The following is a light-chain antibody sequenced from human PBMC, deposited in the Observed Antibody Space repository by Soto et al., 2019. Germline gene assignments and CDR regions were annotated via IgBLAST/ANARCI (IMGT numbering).Light chain of an antibody. CDR1: QSVSTRS. V-gene: IGKV3-20*01. CDR3: QQYDSSPRT. CDR2: GAS. Sequence: EIVLTQSPGTLSLSPGERATLSCRASQSVSTRSLAWYQQKPGQAPRLLISGASSRAADIPDRFSGSGSGTDFTLTINRLEPEDFAVYYCQQYDSSPRTLG. J-gene: IGKJ1*01.